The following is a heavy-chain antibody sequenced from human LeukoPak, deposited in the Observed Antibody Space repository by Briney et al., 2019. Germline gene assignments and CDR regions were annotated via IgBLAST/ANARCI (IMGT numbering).Heavy chain of an antibody. CDR3: ARAHIVVVPAAIREAFDI. V-gene: IGHV1-8*03. J-gene: IGHJ3*02. CDR2: MNPNSGNT. D-gene: IGHD2-2*02. Sequence: ASVKVSCKASGYTFTSYDINWVRQATGQGLEWMGWMNPNSGNTGYAQKFQGRVTITRNTSISTAYMELSSLRSEDTAVYYCARAHIVVVPAAIREAFDIWGQGTMVTVSS. CDR1: GYTFTSYD.